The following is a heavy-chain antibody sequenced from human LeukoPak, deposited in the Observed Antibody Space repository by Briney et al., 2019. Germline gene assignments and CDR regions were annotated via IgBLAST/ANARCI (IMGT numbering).Heavy chain of an antibody. CDR1: GGSISSGGYY. J-gene: IGHJ4*02. Sequence: RPSETLSLTCTVSGGSISSGGYYWSWIRQPPGKGLEWIGYIYHSGSTYYNPSLKSRVTISVDRSKNQFSLKLSSVTAADTAVYYCASFNSRIAAAGKPWARYYYWGQGTLVTVSS. V-gene: IGHV4-30-2*01. CDR2: IYHSGST. CDR3: ASFNSRIAAAGKPWARYYY. D-gene: IGHD6-13*01.